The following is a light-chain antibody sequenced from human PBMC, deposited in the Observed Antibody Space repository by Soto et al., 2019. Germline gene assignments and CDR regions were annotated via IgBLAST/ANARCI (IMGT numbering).Light chain of an antibody. CDR3: QQRNNWPPVT. Sequence: EIVLTQSPATLSLSPGERATLSCRASQSVSSYLAWYQQKPGQAPRLLIYDASNRATGIPARFSGSWSGADVTFPISSREPEEYAVYYFQQRNNWPPVTFGQGTKLEIK. J-gene: IGKJ2*01. V-gene: IGKV3-11*01. CDR1: QSVSSY. CDR2: DAS.